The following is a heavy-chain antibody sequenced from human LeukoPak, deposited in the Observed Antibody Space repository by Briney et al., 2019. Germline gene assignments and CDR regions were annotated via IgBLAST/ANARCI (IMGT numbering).Heavy chain of an antibody. J-gene: IGHJ4*02. Sequence: ASLKVSCKASGYTFTSYYIHWVRQAPGQGLEWMGWINHNSGGTKYAQKVKGRVTMTRDTSISTGYMELSRLRSDDTAVYYCARVNYCTKGVCVNFDYWGRGTLVTVSS. CDR3: ARVNYCTKGVCVNFDY. V-gene: IGHV1-2*02. CDR2: INHNSGGT. D-gene: IGHD2-8*01. CDR1: GYTFTSYY.